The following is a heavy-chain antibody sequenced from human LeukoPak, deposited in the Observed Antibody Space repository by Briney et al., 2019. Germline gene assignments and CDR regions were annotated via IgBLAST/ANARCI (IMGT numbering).Heavy chain of an antibody. CDR3: VRVYDSSGYYYEEYFQH. V-gene: IGHV1-18*01. CDR1: GYTFTSYG. D-gene: IGHD3-22*01. J-gene: IGHJ1*01. CDR2: ISAYNGNT. Sequence: GASVKVSCKASGYTFTSYGISWVRQAPGQGLEWMGWISAYNGNTNYAQKLQGRVTMTTDTSTSTAYMELRSLRSDDTAVYYCVRVYDSSGYYYEEYFQHWGQGTLVTVSS.